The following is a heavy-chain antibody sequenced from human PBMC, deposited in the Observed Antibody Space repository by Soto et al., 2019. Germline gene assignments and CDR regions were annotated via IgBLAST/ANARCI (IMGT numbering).Heavy chain of an antibody. Sequence: ASVKVSCKASGYTFTSYDINWVRQATGQGLEWMGWMNPNSGNTGYAQKFQGRVTMTRNTSISTAYMELSSLRSEDTAVYYCARGLGQYDFWSGYSPNDAFDIWGQGTMVTVSS. J-gene: IGHJ3*02. V-gene: IGHV1-8*01. CDR1: GYTFTSYD. CDR2: MNPNSGNT. D-gene: IGHD3-3*01. CDR3: ARGLGQYDFWSGYSPNDAFDI.